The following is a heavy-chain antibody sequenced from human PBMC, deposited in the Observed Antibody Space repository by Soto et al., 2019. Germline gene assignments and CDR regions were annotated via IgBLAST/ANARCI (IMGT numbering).Heavy chain of an antibody. CDR2: IYPGDSDT. V-gene: IGHV5-51*01. D-gene: IGHD5-18*01. J-gene: IGHJ6*02. CDR1: GYSFTSYW. CDR3: ARHRYSYGQPGWFYYYGMDV. Sequence: GEALKISFRGSGYSFTSYWSGWVRQMPGKGLEWMGIIYPGDSDTRCSPSFQGQVTISADKSISTAYLQWSSLKASDTAMYYCARHRYSYGQPGWFYYYGMDVWGQGTTVTVSS.